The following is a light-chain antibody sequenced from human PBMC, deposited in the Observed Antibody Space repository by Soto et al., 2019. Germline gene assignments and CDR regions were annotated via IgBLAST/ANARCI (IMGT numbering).Light chain of an antibody. J-gene: IGKJ1*01. Sequence: EIVMTQSPATLSVSPGERATLSCRASQSVSSNLAWYQQKPGQAPRLLIYGASRRATGIPDRFTGSGSGTDFTLTISRLEPEDFAVYYCQQYVSSPWASGQGTKVDIK. CDR2: GAS. V-gene: IGKV3-20*01. CDR3: QQYVSSPWA. CDR1: QSVSSN.